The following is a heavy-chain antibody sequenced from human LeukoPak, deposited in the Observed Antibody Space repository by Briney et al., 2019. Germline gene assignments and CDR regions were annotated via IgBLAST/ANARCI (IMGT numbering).Heavy chain of an antibody. Sequence: PSETLSLTCTVSRGSVSSSTYYWSWVRQPPGKGLEWIASIYYTGSTYYNPSLKSRVTISLDMSKNEFCLTMTSVTAADTAVYFCTAEKNGSPHYWGQGTQVTVSS. CDR3: TAEKNGSPHY. CDR1: RGSVSSSTYY. D-gene: IGHD2-8*01. J-gene: IGHJ4*02. V-gene: IGHV4-39*07. CDR2: IYYTGST.